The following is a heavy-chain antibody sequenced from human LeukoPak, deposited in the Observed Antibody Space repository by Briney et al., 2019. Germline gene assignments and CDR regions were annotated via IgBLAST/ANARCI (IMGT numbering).Heavy chain of an antibody. D-gene: IGHD1-26*01. Sequence: PGGSLRLSCAASGFTFSSYGMSWVRQAPGKGLEWVSAISGSGGNTYYADSVKGRFTISRDNSKNTLYLQMNSLRAEDTAVYYCAKEDNSGSYSPPTGYWGQGTLVTVSS. CDR1: GFTFSSYG. J-gene: IGHJ4*02. CDR2: ISGSGGNT. V-gene: IGHV3-23*01. CDR3: AKEDNSGSYSPPTGY.